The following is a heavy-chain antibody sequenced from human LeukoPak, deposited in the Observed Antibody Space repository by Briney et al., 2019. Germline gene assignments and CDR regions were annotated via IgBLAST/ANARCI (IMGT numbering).Heavy chain of an antibody. CDR3: GASVFW. CDR2: IKQDGSEK. J-gene: IGHJ4*02. D-gene: IGHD3-3*01. Sequence: PGGSLRLSCAASGFTFSSYLMSWVRQAPGKGLEWVANIKQDGSEKYYVDSVKGRFTISRDNAKNSLYLQMNSLRAEDSAVYYCGASVFWWGQGALVTVSS. CDR1: GFTFSSYL. V-gene: IGHV3-7*03.